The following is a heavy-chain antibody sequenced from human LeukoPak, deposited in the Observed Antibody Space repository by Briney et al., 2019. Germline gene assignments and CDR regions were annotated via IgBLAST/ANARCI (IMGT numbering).Heavy chain of an antibody. CDR1: GFTYSSYS. J-gene: IGHJ6*04. V-gene: IGHV3-21*01. CDR2: ISSSSSYI. Sequence: GGSLRLSCAASGFTYSSYSMNWVRQAPGKELEWVSSISSSSSYIYYADSVKGRFTISGDNSENTVHLQLNSLRAEDAAVYYCAKDGLPGDHGVDVWGRGTTVTVSS. D-gene: IGHD2-21*01. CDR3: AKDGLPGDHGVDV.